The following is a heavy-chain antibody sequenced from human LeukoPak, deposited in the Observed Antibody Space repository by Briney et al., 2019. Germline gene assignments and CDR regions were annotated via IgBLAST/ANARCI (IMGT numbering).Heavy chain of an antibody. CDR1: GYTFTGYY. CDR3: ARDLLPAALSAFDY. V-gene: IGHV1-2*02. CDR2: INPNSDAT. Sequence: ASVKVSCKASGYTFTGYYVHWVRQAPGQGLEWMGWINPNSDATNYAQKFQGRVTMTRDTSISTAYMELSRLRSDDTAVYYCARDLLPAALSAFDYWGQGTLVTVSS. J-gene: IGHJ4*02. D-gene: IGHD2-2*01.